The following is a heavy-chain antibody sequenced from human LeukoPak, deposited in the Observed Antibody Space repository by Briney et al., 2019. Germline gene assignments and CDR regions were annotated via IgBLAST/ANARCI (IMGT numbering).Heavy chain of an antibody. CDR2: ISYDGSNK. CDR1: GFTFSSYA. Sequence: GRSLRLSCAASGFTFSSYAMPWVRQAPGKGLEWVAVISYDGSNKYYADSVKGRFTISRDNSKNTLYLQMNSLRAEDTAVYYCARDVGATKPPYWGQGTLVTVSS. CDR3: ARDVGATKPPY. D-gene: IGHD1-26*01. J-gene: IGHJ4*02. V-gene: IGHV3-30-3*01.